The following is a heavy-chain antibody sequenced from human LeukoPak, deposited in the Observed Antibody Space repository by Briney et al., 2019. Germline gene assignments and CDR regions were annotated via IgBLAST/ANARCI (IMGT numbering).Heavy chain of an antibody. D-gene: IGHD6-13*01. Sequence: WASVKVSCKASGGTFSSYAISWVRQAPGQGLEWMGRIIPIFGTANYAQKFQGRVTITTDESTSTAYMELSSLRSEDTAVYYCAREPIAGARVYNWFDPWGQGTLVTVSS. J-gene: IGHJ5*02. CDR1: GGTFSSYA. CDR2: IIPIFGTA. V-gene: IGHV1-69*05. CDR3: AREPIAGARVYNWFDP.